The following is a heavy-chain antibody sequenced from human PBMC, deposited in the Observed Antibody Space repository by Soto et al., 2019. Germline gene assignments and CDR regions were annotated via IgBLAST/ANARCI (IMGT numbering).Heavy chain of an antibody. CDR3: ARPRYYGSGSYYFDFDY. CDR2: IDPSDSYT. J-gene: IGHJ4*02. CDR1: GYSFTSYW. D-gene: IGHD3-10*01. Sequence: PGESLKISCKGSGYSFTSYWISWVRQMPGKGLEWMGRIDPSDSYTNYSPSFQGHVTISADKSISTAYLQWSSLKASDTAMYYCARPRYYGSGSYYFDFDYWGQGTLVTVSS. V-gene: IGHV5-10-1*01.